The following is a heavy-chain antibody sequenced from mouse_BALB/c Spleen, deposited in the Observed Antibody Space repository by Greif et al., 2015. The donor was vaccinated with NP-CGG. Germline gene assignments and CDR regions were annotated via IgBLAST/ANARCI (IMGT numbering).Heavy chain of an antibody. CDR3: ARNYYGSSSYYCYY. Sequence: QVQLKDSGPGLVAPSQSLSITCTVSGFSLSRYSVHWVRQPPGKGLEWLGMIWGGGSTDYNSALKSRLSISTDNSKSQGCLKMNRLQTNDTHMYDRARNYYGSSSYYCYYLGQCITLTASS. CDR2: IWGGGST. J-gene: IGHJ2*01. V-gene: IGHV2-6-4*01. CDR1: GFSLSRYS. D-gene: IGHD1-1*01.